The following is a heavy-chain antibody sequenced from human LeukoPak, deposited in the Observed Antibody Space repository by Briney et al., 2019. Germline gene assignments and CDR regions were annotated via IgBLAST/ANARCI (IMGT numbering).Heavy chain of an antibody. J-gene: IGHJ4*02. V-gene: IGHV1-18*01. CDR3: ARGVNYDFWSGYYTDFDY. CDR2: ISAYNGNT. CDR1: GYTFTSYG. Sequence: ASVKVSCKASGYTFTSYGISWVRQAPGQGLEWMGWISAYNGNTNYAQKLQGRVTMTTDTSTSTAYMELRSLRSDDTAMYYCARGVNYDFWSGYYTDFDYWGQGTLVTVSS. D-gene: IGHD3-3*01.